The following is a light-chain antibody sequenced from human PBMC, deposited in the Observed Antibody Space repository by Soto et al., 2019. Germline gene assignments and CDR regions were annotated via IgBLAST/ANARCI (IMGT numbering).Light chain of an antibody. CDR1: RSDVGGYNL. Sequence: QSALTQTASVSGSPGQSITLSCTGTRSDVGGYNLVSWYQQHPGKAPKLLIHDDIKRPSGVSDRFSGSKSGNTASLTVSGLQADDEAVYYCYSYAGRNIWVFGGGTKLTVL. J-gene: IGLJ3*02. V-gene: IGLV2-23*01. CDR2: DDI. CDR3: YSYAGRNIWV.